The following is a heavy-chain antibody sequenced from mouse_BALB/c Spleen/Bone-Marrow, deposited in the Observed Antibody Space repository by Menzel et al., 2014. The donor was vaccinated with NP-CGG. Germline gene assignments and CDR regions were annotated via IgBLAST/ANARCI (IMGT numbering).Heavy chain of an antibody. CDR1: GYTFASYW. CDR3: ARWGITLAY. Sequence: QVQLKESGAEPVKPGASVKLSCKASGYTFASYWMHWVKQRPGQGLEWIGEINPSNGRTNYNEKFKSKATLTVDKSSSTAYMQLSSLTSEDSAVYYCARWGITLAYWGQGTLVTVSA. V-gene: IGHV1S81*02. CDR2: INPSNGRT. D-gene: IGHD2-4*01. J-gene: IGHJ3*01.